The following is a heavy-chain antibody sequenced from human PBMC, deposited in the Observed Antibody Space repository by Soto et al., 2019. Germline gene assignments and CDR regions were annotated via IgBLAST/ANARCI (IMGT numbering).Heavy chain of an antibody. D-gene: IGHD2-2*01. J-gene: IGHJ4*02. Sequence: GGSLRLSCAASGFTFSNYNMNWVRQAPGKGLEWVSAILSIPGITYYADSVKGRFTISRDNSKDTLYLQMDSLRAEDTAVYYCARDDVRAEYCSSTSCALAYYYWGQGTLVTVSS. CDR1: GFTFSNYN. V-gene: IGHV3-23*01. CDR3: ARDDVRAEYCSSTSCALAYYY. CDR2: ILSIPGIT.